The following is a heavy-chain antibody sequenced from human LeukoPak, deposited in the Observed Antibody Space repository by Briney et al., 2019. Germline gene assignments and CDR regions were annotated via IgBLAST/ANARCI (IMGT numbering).Heavy chain of an antibody. Sequence: GGSLRLSCAASGFTFSDYYMSWIRQAPGKGLEWVSYISSSGSTIYYADSVKGRFTISRDNAKNSLYLQMNSLRAEDTAVYYCARVDTAMARSEYFQHWGQGTLVTVSS. CDR3: ARVDTAMARSEYFQH. J-gene: IGHJ1*01. V-gene: IGHV3-11*01. D-gene: IGHD5-18*01. CDR2: ISSSGSTI. CDR1: GFTFSDYY.